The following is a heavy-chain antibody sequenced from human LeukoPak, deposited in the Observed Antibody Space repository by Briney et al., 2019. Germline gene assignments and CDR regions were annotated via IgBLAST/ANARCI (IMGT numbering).Heavy chain of an antibody. J-gene: IGHJ4*02. CDR3: ATGYDYVWGSYRSLDY. Sequence: ASVKVSCKVSGYTLTELSMHWVRQAPGKGLEWMGGFDPEDGETIYAQKFQGRVTMTEDTSTDTAYMELSSLRSEDTAVYYCATGYDYVWGSYRSLDYWGQGTLVTVSS. D-gene: IGHD3-16*02. CDR1: GYTLTELS. CDR2: FDPEDGET. V-gene: IGHV1-24*01.